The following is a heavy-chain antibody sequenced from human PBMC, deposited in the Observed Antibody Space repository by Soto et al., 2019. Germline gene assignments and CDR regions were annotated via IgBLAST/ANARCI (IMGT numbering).Heavy chain of an antibody. CDR1: GFTFSSYA. CDR2: ISGSGGST. D-gene: IGHD3-10*01. CDR3: AKFPSLLWFGEGTYGMDV. J-gene: IGHJ6*02. Sequence: EVPLLESGGGLVQPGGSLRLSCAASGFTFSSYAMSWVRQAPGKGLEWVSGISGSGGSTYYADSVKGRFTISRDTSKNTLYLQMNSLRAEDTAVYYCAKFPSLLWFGEGTYGMDVWGQGTTVTVSS. V-gene: IGHV3-23*01.